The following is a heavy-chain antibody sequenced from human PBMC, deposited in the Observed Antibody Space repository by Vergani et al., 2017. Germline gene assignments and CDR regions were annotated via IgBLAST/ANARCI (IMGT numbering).Heavy chain of an antibody. CDR2: TYYSGSP. CDR3: AREGYGSGIDY. CDR1: VGSISSGGYY. V-gene: IGHV4-31*03. J-gene: IGHJ4*02. D-gene: IGHD3-10*01. Sequence: QVQLQESGPGLVKPSQPLSLTCTVSVGSISSGGYYWSWIRQHPGKGLEWIVYTYYSGSPDSNPSLKSRVTISVDTSKNRFSLKLSSVTAADAAVYYWAREGYGSGIDYWGQGTLVTVSS.